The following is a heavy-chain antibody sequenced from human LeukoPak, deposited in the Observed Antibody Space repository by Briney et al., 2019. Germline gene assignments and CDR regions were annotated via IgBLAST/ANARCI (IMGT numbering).Heavy chain of an antibody. CDR3: ARDNRGWRGIAARPKRSDYYYMDV. J-gene: IGHJ6*03. V-gene: IGHV1-46*01. CDR2: INPSGGST. CDR1: GYTFTSYY. Sequence: ASVKVSCKASGYTFTSYYMHWVRQAPGQGLEWMGIINPSGGSTSYAQKFQGRVTMTRDTSTSTVYMELSSLRSEDTAVYYCARDNRGWRGIAARPKRSDYYYMDVWGKGTTVTVSS. D-gene: IGHD6-6*01.